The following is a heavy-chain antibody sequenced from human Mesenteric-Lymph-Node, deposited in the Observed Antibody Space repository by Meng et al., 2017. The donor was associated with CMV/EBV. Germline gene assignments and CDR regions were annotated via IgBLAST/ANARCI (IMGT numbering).Heavy chain of an antibody. V-gene: IGHV4-4*02. D-gene: IGHD3-10*01. CDR2: IYHSGST. J-gene: IGHJ4*02. CDR3: ARRGRGGFDY. CDR1: GGSISSHDW. Sequence: SETLSLTCAVSGGSISSHDWWSWVRQPPGKGLAWIGEIYHSGSTKYNPSLKSRVTISVDTSKNQFSLKLSSVTAADTAVYYCARRGRGGFDYWGQGTLVTVSS.